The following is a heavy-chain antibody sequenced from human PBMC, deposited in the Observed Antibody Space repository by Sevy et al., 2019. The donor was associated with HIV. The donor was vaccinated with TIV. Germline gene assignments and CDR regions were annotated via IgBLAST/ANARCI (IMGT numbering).Heavy chain of an antibody. CDR2: VSFASNYI. D-gene: IGHD3-10*01. J-gene: IGHJ3*01. CDR1: GFTFNSYT. Sequence: GGSLRLSCAASGFTFNSYTMNWVRQAPGKGLEWVSSVSFASNYIYYADSVRGRFTISRDNAKNSLYLQMNSLRAEDTAVYYCARPYGSWSWEASDLWRQGTMVTVSS. V-gene: IGHV3-21*01. CDR3: ARPYGSWSWEASDL.